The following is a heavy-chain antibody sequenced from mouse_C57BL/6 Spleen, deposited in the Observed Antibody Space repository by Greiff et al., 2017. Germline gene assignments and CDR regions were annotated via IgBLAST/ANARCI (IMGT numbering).Heavy chain of an antibody. CDR1: GFTFSSYA. V-gene: IGHV5-9-1*02. J-gene: IGHJ4*01. CDR2: ISSGGDYI. CDR3: TRGTWDGAMDY. D-gene: IGHD4-1*01. Sequence: EVQGVESGEGLVKPGGSLKLSCAASGFTFSSYAMSWVRQTPEKRLEWVAYISSGGDYIYYADTVKGRFTISRDNARNTLYLQMSSLKSEDTAMYYCTRGTWDGAMDYWGQGTSVTVSS.